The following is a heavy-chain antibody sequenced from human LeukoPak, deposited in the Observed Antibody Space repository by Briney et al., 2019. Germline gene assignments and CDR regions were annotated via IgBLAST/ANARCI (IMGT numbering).Heavy chain of an antibody. CDR3: ARDLPREWELPGVLDY. CDR1: GVSISSSTYY. D-gene: IGHD1-26*01. CDR2: IYYSGST. Sequence: NSSETLSLTCTVSGVSISSSTYYWGWIRQPPGKGLEWIGSIYYSGSTYYNPSLKSRVTISVDTSRNQFSLNLSSVTAADTAVYYCARDLPREWELPGVLDYWGQGTLVTVSS. J-gene: IGHJ4*02. V-gene: IGHV4-39*07.